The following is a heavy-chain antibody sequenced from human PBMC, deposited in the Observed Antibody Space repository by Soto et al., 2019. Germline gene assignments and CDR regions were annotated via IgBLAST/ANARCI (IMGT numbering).Heavy chain of an antibody. CDR1: GGSISSYY. CDR3: AGDQGYYYSGTDV. CDR2: IYTSGST. J-gene: IGHJ6*02. Sequence: SETLSLTCTVSGGSISSYYWSWIRQPAGKGLEWIGRIYTSGSTHYNPSLKSRVTLSVDTSKNQFSLKLTSVTAADTAVYYCAGDQGYYYSGTDVWGQGTTVTVSS. V-gene: IGHV4-4*07.